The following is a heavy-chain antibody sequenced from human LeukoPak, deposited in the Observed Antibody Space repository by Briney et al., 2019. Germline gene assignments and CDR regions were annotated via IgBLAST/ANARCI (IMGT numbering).Heavy chain of an antibody. J-gene: IGHJ5*02. CDR2: INHSGST. V-gene: IGHV4-34*01. D-gene: IGHD3-16*02. Sequence: SETLSLTCTVSGGSISGYYWSWIRQPPGKGLEWIGEINHSGSTNYNPSLKSRVTISVDTSKNQFSLKLSSVTAADTAVYYCARELYDYVWGSYRYKGSNWFDPWGQGTLVTVSS. CDR3: ARELYDYVWGSYRYKGSNWFDP. CDR1: GGSISGYY.